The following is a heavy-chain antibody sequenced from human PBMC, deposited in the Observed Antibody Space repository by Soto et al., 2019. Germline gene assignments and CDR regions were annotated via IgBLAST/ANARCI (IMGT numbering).Heavy chain of an antibody. CDR3: ARNSYISGADDSYYFDY. Sequence: ASVKVSCKASGYTFTRYAMHWVRQASGQRPEWMGWINPGNGDTKYSEKLQGRVTFTRDTSATTIYMELSSLRSEDTALYYCARNSYISGADDSYYFDYWGQGTPVTVSS. J-gene: IGHJ4*02. CDR1: GYTFTRYA. D-gene: IGHD2-8*02. V-gene: IGHV1-3*01. CDR2: INPGNGDT.